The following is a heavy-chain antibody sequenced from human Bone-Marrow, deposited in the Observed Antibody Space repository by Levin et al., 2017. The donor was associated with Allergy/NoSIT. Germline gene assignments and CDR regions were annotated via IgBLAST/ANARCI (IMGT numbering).Heavy chain of an antibody. V-gene: IGHV1-69*13. CDR2: INPIFGTT. D-gene: IGHD3-16*02. J-gene: IGHJ6*02. CDR1: GGTFRNYA. CDR3: ARVINDYIWGSHRYSEADYFYYYGMDV. Sequence: SVKVSCKASGGTFRNYAVSWVRQAPGQGLEWMGGINPIFGTTNYAQKFQGRVTITADESSSAVYVELSNLRSDDTAVYYCARVINDYIWGSHRYSEADYFYYYGMDVWGPGTTVTVSS.